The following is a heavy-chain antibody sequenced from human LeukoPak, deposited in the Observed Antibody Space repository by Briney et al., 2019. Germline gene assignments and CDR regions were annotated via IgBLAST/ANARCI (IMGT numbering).Heavy chain of an antibody. D-gene: IGHD3-3*01. CDR2: IKQDGSEK. CDR1: GFTFSSYW. V-gene: IGHV3-7*03. CDR3: AKDSSFWSGPNNWFDP. J-gene: IGHJ5*02. Sequence: GGSLRLSCAASGFTFSSYWMSWVRQAPGKGLEWVANIKQDGSEKYYVDSVKGRFTISRDNAKNSLYLQMNSLRAEDTAVYYCAKDSSFWSGPNNWFDPWGQGTLVTVSS.